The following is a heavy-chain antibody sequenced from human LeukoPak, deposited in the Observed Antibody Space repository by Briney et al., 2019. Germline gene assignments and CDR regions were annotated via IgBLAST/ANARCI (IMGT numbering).Heavy chain of an antibody. D-gene: IGHD5-18*01. J-gene: IGHJ4*02. V-gene: IGHV3-7*01. Sequence: GGSLRLSCAASGFTFSSYGMSWVRQAPGKGLEWVANIKQDGSEKYYVDSVKGRFTISRDNAKNSLYLQMNSLRAEDTAVYYCARDPKGYSYGYSDYWGQGTLVTVSS. CDR3: ARDPKGYSYGYSDY. CDR1: GFTFSSYG. CDR2: IKQDGSEK.